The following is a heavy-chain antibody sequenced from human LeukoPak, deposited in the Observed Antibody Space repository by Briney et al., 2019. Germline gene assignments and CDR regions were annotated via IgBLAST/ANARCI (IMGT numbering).Heavy chain of an antibody. D-gene: IGHD3-22*01. J-gene: IGHJ3*02. V-gene: IGHV4-30-2*01. CDR2: IYHSGST. CDR1: GVSISIGGYF. Sequence: SQPLSLICTVWGVSISIGGYFWRWVRQPRGKGLEWYGYIYHSGSTYYNPSLKSRVTISVDTSKNQFSLKLSSVTAADTAVYYCASLYYYHSSVDSLTRIDIWGQGTMVTVSS. CDR3: ASLYYYHSSVDSLTRIDI.